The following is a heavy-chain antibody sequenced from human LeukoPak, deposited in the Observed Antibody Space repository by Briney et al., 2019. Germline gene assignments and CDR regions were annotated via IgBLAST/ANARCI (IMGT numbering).Heavy chain of an antibody. CDR3: ARAGRPITMVRGVTKGWFDP. V-gene: IGHV1-46*01. CDR2: INPSGGST. J-gene: IGHJ5*02. Sequence: ASVKVSCKASGYTFTDHYVHWVRQAPGQGLEWMGIINPSGGSTSYAQKFQGRVTMTRDMSTSTVYMELSSLRSEDTAVYYCARAGRPITMVRGVTKGWFDPWGQGTLVTVSS. CDR1: GYTFTDHY. D-gene: IGHD3-10*01.